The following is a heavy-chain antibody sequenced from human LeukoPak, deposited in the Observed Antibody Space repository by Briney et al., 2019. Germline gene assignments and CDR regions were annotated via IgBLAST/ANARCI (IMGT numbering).Heavy chain of an antibody. CDR3: ARQEATIRTNFDY. CDR2: IYYSGST. J-gene: IGHJ4*02. Sequence: SETLSLTCTVSGGSIGSSSYYWGWIRQPPGKGLEWIGSIYYSGSTYYNPSLKSRVTISVDTSKNQFSLKLSSVTAADTAVYYCARQEATIRTNFDYWGQGTLVTVSS. CDR1: GGSIGSSSYY. D-gene: IGHD5-12*01. V-gene: IGHV4-39*01.